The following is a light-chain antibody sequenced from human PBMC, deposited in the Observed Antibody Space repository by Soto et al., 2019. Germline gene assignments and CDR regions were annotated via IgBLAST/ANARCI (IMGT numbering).Light chain of an antibody. CDR1: QSVSSN. Sequence: EIVMTQSPATLSVSPGERATLSCRASQSVSSNLAWHQQKPGQAPRILMYDASTRATGIPARFSGSGSGTEFTLPISSLQDEDVEVYYCQQYHSWPLTFGQGTRLEI. J-gene: IGKJ5*01. CDR2: DAS. V-gene: IGKV3-15*01. CDR3: QQYHSWPLT.